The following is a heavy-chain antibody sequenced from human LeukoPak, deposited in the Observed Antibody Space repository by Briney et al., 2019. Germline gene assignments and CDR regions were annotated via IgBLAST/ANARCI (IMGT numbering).Heavy chain of an antibody. CDR2: ISAYNGNT. V-gene: IGHV1-18*01. CDR3: ARAPYSSGWYPLVY. D-gene: IGHD6-19*01. J-gene: IGHJ4*02. Sequence: ASVKVSCKASGYTFTSYGISWVRRAPGQGLEWMGWISAYNGNTNYAQKLQGRVTMTTDTSTSTAYMELRSLRPDDTAVYYCARAPYSSGWYPLVYWGQGTLVTVSS. CDR1: GYTFTSYG.